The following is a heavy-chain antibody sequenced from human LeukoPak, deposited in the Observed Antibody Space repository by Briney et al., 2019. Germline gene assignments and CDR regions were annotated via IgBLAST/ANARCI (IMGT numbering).Heavy chain of an antibody. CDR3: TTNLYLWFGELRY. V-gene: IGHV3-15*01. Sequence: GGSLRLSCAASGFTFSNAWMSWVRQAPWKGLEWVGRIKSKTDGGTTDYAAPVKGRFTISRDDSKNTLYLQMNSLKTEDTAVYYCTTNLYLWFGELRYWGQGTLVTVSS. CDR1: GFTFSNAW. D-gene: IGHD3-10*01. CDR2: IKSKTDGGTT. J-gene: IGHJ4*02.